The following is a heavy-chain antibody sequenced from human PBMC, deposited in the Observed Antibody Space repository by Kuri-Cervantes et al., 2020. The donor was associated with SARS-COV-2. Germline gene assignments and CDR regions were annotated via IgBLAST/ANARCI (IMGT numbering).Heavy chain of an antibody. V-gene: IGHV3-15*07. D-gene: IGHD3-16*01. CDR3: TTVLVFGWFDP. CDR2: IKSKTDGGTT. J-gene: IGHJ5*02. Sequence: LSLTCAASGFTFSSYSMNWVRQAPGKGLEWVGRIKSKTDGGTTDYAAPVKGRFTISRDDSKNTLYLQMNSLKTEDTAVYYCTTVLVFGWFDPWGQGTLVTVSS. CDR1: GFTFSSYS.